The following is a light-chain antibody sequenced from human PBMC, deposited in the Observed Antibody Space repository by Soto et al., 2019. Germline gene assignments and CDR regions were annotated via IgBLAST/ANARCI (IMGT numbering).Light chain of an antibody. CDR3: CSYVGATTYV. CDR2: EGI. J-gene: IGLJ1*01. V-gene: IGLV2-23*01. CDR1: SSTVGGFNV. Sequence: QPVLTQPASVSGSPGQSITTSCTGTSSTVGGFNVVSWYQQHPGKAPKVIIYEGIKRPSGVSNRFSGSNSGSTASLTISGLQAEDEADYYCCSYVGATTYVFGTGTKLTVL.